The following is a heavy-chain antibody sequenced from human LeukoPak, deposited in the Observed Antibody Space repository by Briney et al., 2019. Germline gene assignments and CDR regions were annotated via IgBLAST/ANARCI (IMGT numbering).Heavy chain of an antibody. D-gene: IGHD2/OR15-2a*01. CDR2: MNPNSGST. CDR1: GYTFTSYE. J-gene: IGHJ4*02. V-gene: IGHV1-8*01. CDR3: APPAPVCPDRNTYAGGD. Sequence: GSSVKVSCKASGYTFTSYEIHWVGQATGLGLAWMGWMNPNSGSTGYAQKFQGRLIKTRDTSITTAYMARTDLTSEDTAVYYSAPPAPVCPDRNTYAGGDWGQGTVVTVSS.